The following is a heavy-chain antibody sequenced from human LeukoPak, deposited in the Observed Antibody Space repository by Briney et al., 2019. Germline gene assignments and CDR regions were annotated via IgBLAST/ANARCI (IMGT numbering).Heavy chain of an antibody. Sequence: SETLSLTCTVSGGSVSNSGYYWSWIRQHPGKGLEWIGNIYYNGSTYYNPSLKSRLSISVDTSKNQFSLKLSSVTAADTAVYYCARDRHITIFGVVPHRWFDPWGQGTLVTVSS. V-gene: IGHV4-31*03. CDR2: IYYNGST. CDR1: GGSVSNSGYY. D-gene: IGHD3-3*01. CDR3: ARDRHITIFGVVPHRWFDP. J-gene: IGHJ5*02.